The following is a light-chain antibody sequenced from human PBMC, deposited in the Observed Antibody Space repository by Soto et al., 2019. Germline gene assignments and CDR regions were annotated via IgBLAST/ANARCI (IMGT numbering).Light chain of an antibody. V-gene: IGKV3-11*01. Sequence: EIVLTQSPATPSLSPGERATLSCRASQSVSSYLAGYQQRPGQAPRLLIYDASNRATGIPARFSGSGSGTDFTLTISRLKPEDFAVYYCQQQGRSWITFGQGTRLE. CDR3: QQQGRSWIT. CDR1: QSVSSY. CDR2: DAS. J-gene: IGKJ5*01.